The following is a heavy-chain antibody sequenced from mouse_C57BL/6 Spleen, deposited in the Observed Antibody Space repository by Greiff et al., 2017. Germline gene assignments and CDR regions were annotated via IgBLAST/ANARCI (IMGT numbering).Heavy chain of an antibody. V-gene: IGHV2-2*01. CDR1: GFSLTSYG. J-gene: IGHJ4*01. Sequence: VKLVESGPGLVQPSQSLSITCTVSGFSLTSYGVHWVRQSPGKGLEWLGVIWSGGSTDYNAAFISRLSISKDNSKSQVFFKMNSLQADDTAIYYCARMGYSPYYYAMDYWGQGTSVTVSS. CDR3: ARMGYSPYYYAMDY. D-gene: IGHD2-12*01. CDR2: IWSGGST.